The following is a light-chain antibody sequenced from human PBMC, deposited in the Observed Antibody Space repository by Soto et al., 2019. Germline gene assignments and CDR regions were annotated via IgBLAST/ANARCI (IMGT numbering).Light chain of an antibody. CDR2: LAS. J-gene: IGKJ5*01. Sequence: DIQMTQSPSSLSASVGDRVTITCRAIHSISRYMSWYQQKPGKAPKLLIYLASILQSGVPSRFSGSGSGTDFTLTISSLQPEDLTTYYCLESSSALTFGQGTRLKV. V-gene: IGKV1-39*01. CDR1: HSISRY. CDR3: LESSSALT.